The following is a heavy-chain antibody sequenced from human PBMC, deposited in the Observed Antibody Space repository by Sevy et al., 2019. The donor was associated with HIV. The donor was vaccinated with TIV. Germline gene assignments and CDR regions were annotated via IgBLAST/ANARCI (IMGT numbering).Heavy chain of an antibody. CDR3: AKVSGVAATYYYYGMDV. CDR2: ISYDGSNK. CDR1: GFTFSSYG. V-gene: IGHV3-30*18. D-gene: IGHD2-15*01. J-gene: IGHJ6*02. Sequence: GGSLRLSCAASGFTFSSYGMHWVRQAPGKGLEWVAVISYDGSNKYYADSVKGRFTISRDNSKNTLYLQMNSLRAEDTAVYYCAKVSGVAATYYYYGMDVWGQGTTVTVSS.